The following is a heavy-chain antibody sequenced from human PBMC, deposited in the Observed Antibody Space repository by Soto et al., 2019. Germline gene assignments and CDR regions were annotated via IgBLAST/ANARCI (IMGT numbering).Heavy chain of an antibody. J-gene: IGHJ2*01. CDR2: LYSGGTA. D-gene: IGHD3-22*01. Sequence: EVQLVESGGGLIQPGGSLRLSCAASGLTVSANYMNWVCQAPGKGLEWVSLLYSGGTAYYADSVRGRFTISRDNSKNTLYLQMNSLRVEDTAVYFCARARSSTMIVVTNHWYFDLWGRGTLVTVSS. CDR3: ARARSSTMIVVTNHWYFDL. V-gene: IGHV3-53*01. CDR1: GLTVSANY.